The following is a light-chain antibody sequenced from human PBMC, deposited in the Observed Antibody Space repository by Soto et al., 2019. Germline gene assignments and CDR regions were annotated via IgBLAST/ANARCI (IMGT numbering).Light chain of an antibody. Sequence: QSALTQPASVSGSPGQSITISCTGTSSDVGGYNYVSWYQQHPGKAPKLMIYDVSNRPSGVSNRFSGSKSGNTASLTISGLAAEDDDDYYSSSYTSSSSVVFGGGTKVTVL. CDR3: SSYTSSSSVV. V-gene: IGLV2-14*01. CDR1: SSDVGGYNY. J-gene: IGLJ2*01. CDR2: DVS.